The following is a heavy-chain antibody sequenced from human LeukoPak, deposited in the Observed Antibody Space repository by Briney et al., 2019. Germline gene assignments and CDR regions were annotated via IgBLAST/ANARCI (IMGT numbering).Heavy chain of an antibody. CDR3: AKDPAYYYDSSGLSDY. CDR2: ISGSGGST. V-gene: IGHV3-23*01. Sequence: PGVSLRLSCAASGFTFSSYAMSWVRQAPGKGLEWVSAISGSGGSTYYADSVKGRFAISRDNSKNTLYLQMNSLRAEDTAVYYCAKDPAYYYDSSGLSDYWGQGTLVTVSS. CDR1: GFTFSSYA. D-gene: IGHD3-22*01. J-gene: IGHJ4*02.